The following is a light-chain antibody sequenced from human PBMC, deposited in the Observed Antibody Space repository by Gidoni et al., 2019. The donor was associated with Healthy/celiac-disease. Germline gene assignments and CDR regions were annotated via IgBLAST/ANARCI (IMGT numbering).Light chain of an antibody. Sequence: QSALTQPASVSGSPGQSIPISCTGTSSAVGSYNLVSWYQQHPGKAPKLMIYEGSKRPSGVSNRFSGSKSGNTASLTISGLQAEDEADYYCCSYAGSSMVFGGGTKLTVL. V-gene: IGLV2-23*01. CDR2: EGS. CDR3: CSYAGSSMV. CDR1: SSAVGSYNL. J-gene: IGLJ3*02.